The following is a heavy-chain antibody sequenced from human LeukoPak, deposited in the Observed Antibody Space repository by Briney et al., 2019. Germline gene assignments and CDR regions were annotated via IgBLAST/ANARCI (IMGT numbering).Heavy chain of an antibody. D-gene: IGHD1-1*01. J-gene: IGHJ6*04. CDR3: AKNRDEYDWNLAAYYYYYGMDV. Sequence: GGSLRLSCAASGFTFRSYAMSWVRQAPGKGLEWVSAISDSGGSKYYADSVKGRFTISRDNSKNTLYLQMNSLRAEDTAVYYCAKNRDEYDWNLAAYYYYYGMDVWGKGTTVTVSS. CDR1: GFTFRSYA. V-gene: IGHV3-23*01. CDR2: ISDSGGSK.